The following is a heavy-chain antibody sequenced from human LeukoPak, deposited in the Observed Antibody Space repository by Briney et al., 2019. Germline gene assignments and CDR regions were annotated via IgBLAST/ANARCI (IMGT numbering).Heavy chain of an antibody. CDR3: ASSLLWDIVATIDY. D-gene: IGHD5-12*01. CDR2: IYTSGST. Sequence: SGTLSLTCTVSGGSISSGSYYWSWIRQPAGKGLEWIGRIYTSGSTNYNPSLKSRVTISVDTSKNQFSLKLSSVTAADTAVYYCASSLLWDIVATIDYWGQGTLVTVSS. CDR1: GGSISSGSYY. V-gene: IGHV4-61*02. J-gene: IGHJ4*02.